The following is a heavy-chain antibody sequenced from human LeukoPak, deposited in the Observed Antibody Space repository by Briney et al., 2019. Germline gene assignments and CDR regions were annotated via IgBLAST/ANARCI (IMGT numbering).Heavy chain of an antibody. D-gene: IGHD3-3*01. V-gene: IGHV3-30-3*02. CDR1: GFTFSSYA. CDR3: AKSVLQGSGYYDNWFDP. CDR2: ISFDGSNK. J-gene: IGHJ5*02. Sequence: GSLRLSCAASGFTFSSYAMHWVRQAPGKGLEWVALISFDGSNKYYADSVKGRFTISRDNSKITLYLQMNSLRAEDTAVYYCAKSVLQGSGYYDNWFDPWGQGTLVTVSS.